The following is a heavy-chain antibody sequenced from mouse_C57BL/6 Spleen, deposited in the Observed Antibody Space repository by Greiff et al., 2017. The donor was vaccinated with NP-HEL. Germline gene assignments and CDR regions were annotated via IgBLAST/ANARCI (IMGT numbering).Heavy chain of an antibody. Sequence: VQLQQSGPELVKPGASVKISCKASGYSFTDYNMNWVKHSNGKSLEWIGVINPNYGTTSYNQKFKGKATLTVDQSSSTAYMQLNSLTSEDSAVYYCARSSATVVAKGWYFDVWGTGTTVTVSS. CDR2: INPNYGTT. CDR3: ARSSATVVAKGWYFDV. CDR1: GYSFTDYN. D-gene: IGHD1-1*01. V-gene: IGHV1-39*01. J-gene: IGHJ1*03.